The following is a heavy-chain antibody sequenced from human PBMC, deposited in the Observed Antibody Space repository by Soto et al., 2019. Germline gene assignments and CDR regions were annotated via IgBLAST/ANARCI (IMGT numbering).Heavy chain of an antibody. CDR3: ARHHGSPGSYFGMDV. J-gene: IGHJ6*02. CDR2: IYPGDSDT. V-gene: IGHV5-51*01. Sequence: HGESLKISCKGSGYSFTSYWINWVRQMPGKGLEWMGIIYPGDSDTTYSPSFQGQVTISVDKSINTAYLQWRGLKASDTAVYYCARHHGSPGSYFGMDVWGQGTTVTVSS. D-gene: IGHD6-13*01. CDR1: GYSFTSYW.